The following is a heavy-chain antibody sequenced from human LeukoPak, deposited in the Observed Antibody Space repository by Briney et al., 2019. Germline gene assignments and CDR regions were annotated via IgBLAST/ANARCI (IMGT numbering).Heavy chain of an antibody. CDR1: GFTFSSYA. Sequence: GGSLRLSCAASGFTFSSYAMSWVRQAPGKGLEWVSTISGSGGGTYYADSVKGRFTISRDNSKNTLYLQMNSLRAEDTAVYYCAKMVGSSGWYPFDYWGQGTLVTVSS. CDR2: ISGSGGGT. CDR3: AKMVGSSGWYPFDY. J-gene: IGHJ4*02. V-gene: IGHV3-23*01. D-gene: IGHD6-19*01.